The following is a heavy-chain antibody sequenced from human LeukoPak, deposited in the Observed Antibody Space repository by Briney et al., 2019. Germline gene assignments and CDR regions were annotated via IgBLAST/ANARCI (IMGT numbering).Heavy chain of an antibody. Sequence: GGSLRLSCAASGFTFSSYSMNWVRQAPGKGLEWVSSISSSSSYIYYADSVKGRFTISRDNSKNTLYLQMNSLRAVDTAVYYCATLTDTNWFDPWGQGTLVTVSS. J-gene: IGHJ5*02. CDR3: ATLTDTNWFDP. V-gene: IGHV3-21*01. CDR1: GFTFSSYS. CDR2: ISSSSSYI.